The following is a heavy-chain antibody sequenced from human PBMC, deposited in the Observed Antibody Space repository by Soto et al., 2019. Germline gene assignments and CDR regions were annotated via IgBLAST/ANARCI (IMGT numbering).Heavy chain of an antibody. CDR1: GFTFSSYG. CDR2: IWYDGSNK. D-gene: IGHD3-9*01. V-gene: IGHV3-33*01. CDR3: ARDSRGVRLLRYFEPHPAYYYYGMDV. J-gene: IGHJ6*02. Sequence: GGSLRLSCAASGFTFSSYGMHWVRQAPGKGLEWVAVIWYDGSNKYYADSVKGRFTISRDNSKNTLYLQMNSLRAEDTAVYYCARDSRGVRLLRYFEPHPAYYYYGMDVWGQGTTVTVSS.